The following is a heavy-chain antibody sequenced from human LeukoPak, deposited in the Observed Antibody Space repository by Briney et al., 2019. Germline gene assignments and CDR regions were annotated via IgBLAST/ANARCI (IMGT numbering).Heavy chain of an antibody. CDR3: ARDGPDGYNEYYYYYGMDV. V-gene: IGHV4-59*12. J-gene: IGHJ6*02. Sequence: PSETLSLTCTVSGGSISSYYWSWIRQPPSKGLEWIGYIYYSGSTNYNPSLKSRVTISVDTSKNQFSLKLNSVTPEDTAVHYCARDGPDGYNEYYYYYGMDVWGQGTTVTVSS. CDR2: IYYSGST. CDR1: GGSISSYY. D-gene: IGHD5-24*01.